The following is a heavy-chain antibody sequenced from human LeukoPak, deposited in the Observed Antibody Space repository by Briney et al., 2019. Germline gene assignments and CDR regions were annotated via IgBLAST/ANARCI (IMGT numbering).Heavy chain of an antibody. J-gene: IGHJ4*02. Sequence: PGGSLRLSCAASGFTFSSYAMSWVRQAPGKGLEWVANIKQDGSEKNSVDSVTGRFTISRDNAKNSLSLQMNSLRAEDTAVYYCARGEVYGSGKTDYWGQGTLVTVSS. V-gene: IGHV3-7*01. CDR2: IKQDGSEK. CDR1: GFTFSSYA. CDR3: ARGEVYGSGKTDY. D-gene: IGHD3-10*01.